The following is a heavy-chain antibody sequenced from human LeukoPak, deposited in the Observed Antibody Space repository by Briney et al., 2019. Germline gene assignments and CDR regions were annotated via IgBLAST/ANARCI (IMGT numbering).Heavy chain of an antibody. J-gene: IGHJ4*02. Sequence: SETLSLTCTVSGGSISSYYWSWIRQPPGKGLEWIGYIYYSGSTNYNPSLKSRVTISVDTSKNQFSLKLSSVTAADTALYYCASHAYYYDTSGYYYPYFDYWGQGTLVTVSS. D-gene: IGHD3-22*01. CDR2: IYYSGST. CDR1: GGSISSYY. CDR3: ASHAYYYDTSGYYYPYFDY. V-gene: IGHV4-59*08.